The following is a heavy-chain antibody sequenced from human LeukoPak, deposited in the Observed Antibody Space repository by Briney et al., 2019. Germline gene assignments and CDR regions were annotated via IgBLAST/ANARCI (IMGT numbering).Heavy chain of an antibody. J-gene: IGHJ4*02. CDR1: GGTFSSYA. CDR3: ARGRDGYKFILDY. CDR2: IIPILGIA. Sequence: SVKVSCKASGGTFSSYAISWVRQAPGQGLAWMGRIIPILGIANYAQKFQGRVTITADKSTSTAYMELSSLRPEDTAVYYCARGRDGYKFILDYWGQGTLVTVSS. V-gene: IGHV1-69*04. D-gene: IGHD5-12*01.